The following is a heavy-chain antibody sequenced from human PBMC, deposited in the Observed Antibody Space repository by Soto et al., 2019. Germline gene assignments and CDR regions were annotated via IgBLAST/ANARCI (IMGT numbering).Heavy chain of an antibody. CDR3: AASIFYYGMDV. Sequence: GASLKMSCKGSGYTFTNDWIGWVRRMPGKGPEWMGIIYPGDSDTKYNPSFQGQGTISADKSITTTYLQWSSLKASDTAIYYCAASIFYYGMDVWGQGTTVTVSS. J-gene: IGHJ6*02. CDR2: IYPGDSDT. CDR1: GYTFTNDW. V-gene: IGHV5-51*01.